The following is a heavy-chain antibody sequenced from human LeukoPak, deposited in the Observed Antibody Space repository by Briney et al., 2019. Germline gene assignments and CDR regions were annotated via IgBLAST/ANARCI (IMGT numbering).Heavy chain of an antibody. V-gene: IGHV3-15*01. J-gene: IGHJ6*02. CDR1: GFTFSNAW. CDR2: IKSKTDGGTT. CDR3: TTPPSQAVAGIGYYYYGMDV. D-gene: IGHD6-19*01. Sequence: PGGSLRLSCAASGFTFSNAWMSWVRQAPGKGLEWVGRIKSKTDGGTTDYAAPVKGRFTISRDDSKNTLYLQMNSLKTEDTAVYYCTTPPSQAVAGIGYYYYGMDVWGQGTTVTVSS.